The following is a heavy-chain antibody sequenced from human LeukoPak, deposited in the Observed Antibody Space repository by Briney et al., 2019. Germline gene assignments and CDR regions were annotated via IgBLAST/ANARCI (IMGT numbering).Heavy chain of an antibody. CDR2: IYDSGST. V-gene: IGHV4-59*01. J-gene: IGHJ4*02. Sequence: SETLSLTCTVSGGSISIYYWSWIRQPPGKGLEWIGYIYDSGSTNYNPSLKSRVTISVDTSKNQFSLKLTSVTAADTAVYYCARGVNSGYFDYCGQGTLVTVSS. CDR1: GGSISIYY. D-gene: IGHD1-26*01. CDR3: ARGVNSGYFDY.